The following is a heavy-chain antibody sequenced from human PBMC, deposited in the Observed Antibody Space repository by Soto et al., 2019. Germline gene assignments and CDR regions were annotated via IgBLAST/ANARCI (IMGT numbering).Heavy chain of an antibody. CDR2: IFNSGTT. Sequence: QVQLQESGPGLVKPSQTLSLTCSVSGASTVSHYHWTWIRQPPGKGLEWMGYIFNSGTTFYNPSLTSRLSISMDTSVNHFSLALRSVTAADTAVYYCALALGPTTGLDYWGQGTLVTVSS. CDR3: ALALGPTTGLDY. V-gene: IGHV4-31*02. J-gene: IGHJ4*02. CDR1: GASTVSHYH. D-gene: IGHD1-26*01.